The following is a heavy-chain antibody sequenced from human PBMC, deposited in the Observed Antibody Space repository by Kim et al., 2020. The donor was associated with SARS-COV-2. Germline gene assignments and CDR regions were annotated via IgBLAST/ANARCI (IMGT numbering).Heavy chain of an antibody. CDR3: ARLMSTSSGDGQDY. D-gene: IGHD6-6*01. Sequence: GESLKISCKGSGYSFTTYWIGWVRQMPGKGLEWMGIIYPGDSDTRYGPSFQGQVTISADKSISTAYLQWSRPKASDTAMYYCARLMSTSSGDGQDYWGQGTLVTVSS. CDR2: IYPGDSDT. J-gene: IGHJ4*02. V-gene: IGHV5-51*01. CDR1: GYSFTTYW.